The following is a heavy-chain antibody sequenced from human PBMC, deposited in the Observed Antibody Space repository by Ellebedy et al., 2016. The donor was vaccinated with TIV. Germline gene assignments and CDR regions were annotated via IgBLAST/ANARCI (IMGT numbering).Heavy chain of an antibody. CDR1: GFTFDDYA. CDR2: ISWDGGST. CDR3: AKDMGSKGSSGWYLHYDY. J-gene: IGHJ4*02. Sequence: PGGSLRLSCAASGFTFDDYAIHWVRHAPGKGLEWVSIISWDGGSTHYADSVKCRITISRDNSKNSLYLQMNSLRAEDTALYYCAKDMGSKGSSGWYLHYDYWGQGSLVTVSS. D-gene: IGHD6-19*01. V-gene: IGHV3-43D*04.